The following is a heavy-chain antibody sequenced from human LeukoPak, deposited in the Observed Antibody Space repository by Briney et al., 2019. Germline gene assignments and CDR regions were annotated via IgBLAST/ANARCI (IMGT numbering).Heavy chain of an antibody. CDR1: GYTFTSYA. CDR2: IDPNSGGT. D-gene: IGHD3-22*01. V-gene: IGHV1-2*02. CDR3: ANSRYDSSGYYYGVLNY. J-gene: IGHJ4*02. Sequence: GASVKVSCTASGYTFTSYAMHWVRQAPGQRLEWMGWIDPNSGGTNYAQKFQGRVTMTRDTSISTAYMELSRLRSDDTAVYYCANSRYDSSGYYYGVLNYWGQGTLVTVSS.